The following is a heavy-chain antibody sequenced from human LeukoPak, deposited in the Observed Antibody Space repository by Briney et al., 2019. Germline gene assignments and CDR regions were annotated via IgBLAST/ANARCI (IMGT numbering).Heavy chain of an antibody. CDR1: GGSVRDYY. D-gene: IGHD7-27*01. CDR2: IYHTGST. J-gene: IGHJ4*02. Sequence: SETLSLTCTISGGSVRDYYWCWIRQSPGKGLEWIGYIYHTGSTSYSPSLKSRVTISAATSQHQFSLMLSSVAGADTAVYYCASRKLGNDYWGQGTLVTVSS. V-gene: IGHV4-59*02. CDR3: ASRKLGNDY.